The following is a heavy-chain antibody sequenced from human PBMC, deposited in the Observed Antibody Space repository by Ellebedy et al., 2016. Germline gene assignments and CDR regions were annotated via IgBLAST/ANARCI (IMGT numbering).Heavy chain of an antibody. Sequence: SATLSLTXTVSGGSISSGDYYWSWIRQPPGKGLEWIGYIYYSGSTYYNPSLKSRVTISVDTSKNQFSLKLSSVTAADTAVYYCARVGYGDNFDYWGQGTLVTVSS. CDR1: GGSISSGDYY. CDR3: ARVGYGDNFDY. V-gene: IGHV4-30-4*01. D-gene: IGHD4-17*01. J-gene: IGHJ4*02. CDR2: IYYSGST.